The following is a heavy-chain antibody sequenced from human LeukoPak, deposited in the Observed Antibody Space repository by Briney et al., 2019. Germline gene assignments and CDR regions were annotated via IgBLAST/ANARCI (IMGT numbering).Heavy chain of an antibody. CDR3: ARRRADHIWFDP. CDR2: MLYSGST. V-gene: IGHV4-39*01. J-gene: IGHJ5*02. CDR1: GGSISSSSYY. Sequence: SETLSLTCTVSGGSISSSSYYWGWIRQPPGKGLEFIGGMLYSGSTYYNPSLKSRVSISVDTSKNQFSLKLSSVTAADAAVYYCARRRADHIWFDPWGQGTLVTV.